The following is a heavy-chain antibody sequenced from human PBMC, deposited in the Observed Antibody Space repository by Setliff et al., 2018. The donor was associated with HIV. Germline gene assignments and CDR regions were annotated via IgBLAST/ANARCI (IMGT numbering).Heavy chain of an antibody. D-gene: IGHD2-15*01. CDR1: GGSFSNYY. Sequence: SETLSLTCTVYGGSFSNYYTNWIRQPPGKGLEWIGELSPSGTTRPNPSLQSRVIISLDTSKNQFSLRAGDTAVYYCAALAAVFDYWGQGTLVTVSS. CDR3: AALAAVFDY. J-gene: IGHJ4*02. CDR2: LSPSGTT. V-gene: IGHV4-34*01.